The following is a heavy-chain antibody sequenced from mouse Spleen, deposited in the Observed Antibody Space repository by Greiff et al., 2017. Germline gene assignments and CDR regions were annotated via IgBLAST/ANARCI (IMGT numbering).Heavy chain of an antibody. D-gene: IGHD1-1*01. CDR3: TRDCYYGSSYYY. V-gene: IGHV1-15*01. Sequence: QVHVKQSGAELVRPGASVTLSCKASGYTFTDYEMHWVKQTPVHGLEWIGAIDPETGGTAYNQKFKGKAILTADKSSSTAYMELRSLTSEDSAVYYCTRDCYYGSSYYYWGQGTTLTVSS. J-gene: IGHJ2*01. CDR2: IDPETGGT. CDR1: GYTFTDYE.